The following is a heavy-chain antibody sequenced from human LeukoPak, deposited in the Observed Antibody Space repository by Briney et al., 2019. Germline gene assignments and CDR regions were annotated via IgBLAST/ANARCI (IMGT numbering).Heavy chain of an antibody. D-gene: IGHD3-16*01. CDR3: AKELDYDYVWGSYSTPFDY. CDR2: IRYDGSNK. V-gene: IGHV3-30*02. Sequence: PGGSLRLSCAASGFTFSSYGMHWVRQAPGKGLEWVAFIRYDGSNKYYADSVKGRFTISRDNSKNTLYLQMNSLRAEDTAVYYCAKELDYDYVWGSYSTPFDYWGQGTLVTVSS. J-gene: IGHJ4*02. CDR1: GFTFSSYG.